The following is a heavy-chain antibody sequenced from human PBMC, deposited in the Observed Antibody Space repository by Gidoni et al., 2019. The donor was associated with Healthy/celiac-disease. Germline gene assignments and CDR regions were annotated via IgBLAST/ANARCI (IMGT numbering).Heavy chain of an antibody. CDR2: IYYSGST. V-gene: IGHV4-39*01. CDR3: ARPRLLYGLELFDP. D-gene: IGHD2-15*01. J-gene: IGHJ5*02. CDR1: GGSISSSSYY. Sequence: QLQLQESGPGLVKPSETLSLTCTVSGGSISSSSYYWGWIRQPPGKGLEWIGSIYYSGSTYYNPSLKSRVTISVDTSKNQFSLKLSSVTAADTAVYYCARPRLLYGLELFDPWGQGTLVTVSS.